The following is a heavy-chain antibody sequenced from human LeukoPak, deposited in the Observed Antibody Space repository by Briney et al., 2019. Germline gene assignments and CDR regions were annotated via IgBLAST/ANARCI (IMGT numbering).Heavy chain of an antibody. J-gene: IGHJ6*03. CDR3: ARDRYGSGSYYDYYYYMDV. V-gene: IGHV4-39*07. Sequence: SETLSLTCTVSGGSISSSSYYWGWIRQPPGKGLEWIGSIYHSGSTYYNPSLKSRVTISVDTSKNQFSLKLSSVTAADTAVYYCARDRYGSGSYYDYYYYMDVWGKGTTVTISS. CDR1: GGSISSSSYY. CDR2: IYHSGST. D-gene: IGHD3-10*01.